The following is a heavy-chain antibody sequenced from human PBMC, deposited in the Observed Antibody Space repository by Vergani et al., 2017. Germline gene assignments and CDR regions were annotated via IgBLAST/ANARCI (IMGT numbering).Heavy chain of an antibody. J-gene: IGHJ4*02. CDR1: GGSFSGYS. D-gene: IGHD6-6*01. Sequence: QVQQQQWGAGLLKPSETLSLTCAVYGGSFSGYSWSWIRQPPGKGLEWIGEINHSGSTNYNPSLKSRVTISVDTSKNQFSLKLSSVTAADTAVYYCARGPIAARPVDYWGQGTLVTVSS. CDR3: ARGPIAARPVDY. CDR2: INHSGST. V-gene: IGHV4-34*01.